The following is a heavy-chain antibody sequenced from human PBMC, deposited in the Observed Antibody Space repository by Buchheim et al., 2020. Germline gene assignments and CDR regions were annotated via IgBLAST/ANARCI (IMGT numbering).Heavy chain of an antibody. CDR1: GFTFSSYG. D-gene: IGHD6-13*01. CDR3: AKDAPGDSWTIDY. CDR2: ISHGGDST. Sequence: QVQLVESGGGVVQPGRSLRLSCAASGFTFSSYGMHWVRQAPGKGLEWVSGISHGGDSTYYADSVKGRFTVSRDNAKNTLYLQMNSLRAEDTAVYYCAKDAPGDSWTIDYWGQGTL. J-gene: IGHJ4*02. V-gene: IGHV3-NL1*01.